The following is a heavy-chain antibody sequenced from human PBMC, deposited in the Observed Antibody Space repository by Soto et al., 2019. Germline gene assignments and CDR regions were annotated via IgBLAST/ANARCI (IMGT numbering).Heavy chain of an antibody. J-gene: IGHJ4*02. CDR3: ARVLGGSYYAAVDY. Sequence: ASVKVSCKASGYTFTSYGISWVLQAPGQGLEWLGWISAYNGNTKYAQKFQGRVTMTTDTSTSTAYMELRSLRSDDTAVYYCARVLGGSYYAAVDYWGQETLVTVSS. D-gene: IGHD1-26*01. CDR2: ISAYNGNT. CDR1: GYTFTSYG. V-gene: IGHV1-18*01.